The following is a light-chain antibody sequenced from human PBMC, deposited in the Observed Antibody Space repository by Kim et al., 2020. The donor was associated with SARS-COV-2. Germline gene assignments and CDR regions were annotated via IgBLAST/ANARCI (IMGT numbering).Light chain of an antibody. CDR1: QSISTY. CDR2: GAS. Sequence: DIQMTQSPSSLSASVGDRVTITCRASQSISTYLNWYQQKPGKAPKLLIYGASGLPSGVPSRFSGSGSGTDFTLTISTLQPEDFGTYYCQQGYSTFGQGTKLEI. J-gene: IGKJ2*01. CDR3: QQGYST. V-gene: IGKV1-39*01.